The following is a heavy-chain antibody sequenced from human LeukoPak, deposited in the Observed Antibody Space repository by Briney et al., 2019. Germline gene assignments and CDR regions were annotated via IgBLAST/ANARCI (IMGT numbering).Heavy chain of an antibody. Sequence: GRSLRLSCAASGFTFSSYAMHWVRQAPGKGLEWVAVISYDGSNKYYADSVKGRFTISRDNSKNTLYLQMNSLRAEDTAVYYCARDGTGYCSSTSCSPYYYYYYMDVWGKGTTVTVSS. CDR3: ARDGTGYCSSTSCSPYYYYYYMDV. D-gene: IGHD2-2*01. V-gene: IGHV3-30-3*01. CDR2: ISYDGSNK. J-gene: IGHJ6*03. CDR1: GFTFSSYA.